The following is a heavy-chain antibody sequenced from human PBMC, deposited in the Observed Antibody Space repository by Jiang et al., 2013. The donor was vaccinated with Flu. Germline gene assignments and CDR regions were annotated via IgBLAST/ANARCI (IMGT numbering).Heavy chain of an antibody. J-gene: IGHJ3*01. Sequence: AEVKKPGSSVKVSCKASGSTVSSFTITWVRQAPGQGLEWVGVIVPIFGTTKYAQKFQGRVTITADESTGTAYMELSSLRPEDTAVYYCARSVTRADAFNVWGQGTMITVSS. CDR3: ARSVTRADAFNV. CDR2: IVPIFGTT. CDR1: GSTVSSFT. V-gene: IGHV1-69*01. D-gene: IGHD3-16*02.